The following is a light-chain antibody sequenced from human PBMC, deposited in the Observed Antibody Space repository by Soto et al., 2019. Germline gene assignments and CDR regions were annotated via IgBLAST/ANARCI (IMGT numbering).Light chain of an antibody. Sequence: DVQMTQSPSSLSASVGDTITITCQATQDISNYLNWYQQKPGEAPKLLIYDASKLETGVPSGFSGSGSGTDFTFTISSLQPEDFATYHCQQYDHLPITFGQGTRLEIK. CDR3: QQYDHLPIT. V-gene: IGKV1-33*01. J-gene: IGKJ5*01. CDR2: DAS. CDR1: QDISNY.